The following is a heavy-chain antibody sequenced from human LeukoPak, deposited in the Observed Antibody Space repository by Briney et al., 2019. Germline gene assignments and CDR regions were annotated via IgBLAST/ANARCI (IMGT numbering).Heavy chain of an antibody. CDR2: XNPNSGXX. J-gene: IGHJ4*02. CDR3: ARGVSEATVTQFDY. V-gene: IGHV1-2*02. CDR1: GYTFTGYY. D-gene: IGHD4-17*01. Sequence: ASVKVSFTASGYTFTGYYMHWVRQAPGQGLEXXXXXNPNSGXXXXXXKXXXXVXXTRXTSISTAYMELSRLRSDDTAVYYCARGVSEATVTQFDYWGQGTLVTVSS.